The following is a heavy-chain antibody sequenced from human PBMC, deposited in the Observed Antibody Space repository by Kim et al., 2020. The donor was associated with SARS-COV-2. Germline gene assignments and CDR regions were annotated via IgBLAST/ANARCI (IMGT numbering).Heavy chain of an antibody. CDR3: ANAVAAIVAGWFDP. J-gene: IGHJ5*02. D-gene: IGHD6-19*01. CDR1: GFTFSSYG. V-gene: IGHV3-30*18. Sequence: GGSLRLSCAASGFTFSSYGMHWVRQAPGKGLEWVAVISYDGSNKYYADSVKGRFTISRDNSKNTLYLQMNSLRAEDTAVYYCANAVAAIVAGWFDPWGQGTLVTVSS. CDR2: ISYDGSNK.